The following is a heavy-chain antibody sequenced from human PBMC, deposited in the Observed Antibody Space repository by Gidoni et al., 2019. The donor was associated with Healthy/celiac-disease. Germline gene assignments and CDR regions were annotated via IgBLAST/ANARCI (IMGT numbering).Heavy chain of an antibody. CDR3: ARSLVGEQWLDGGEYFQH. Sequence: EVQLVESGGGLVKPGGSLRLSCAASGFPFSSYSMNWVRQAPGKGLEWVSFISSSSSYIYYADSVKGRFTISRDNAKNSLYLQMNSLRAEDTAVYYCARSLVGEQWLDGGEYFQHWGQGTLVTVSS. J-gene: IGHJ1*01. V-gene: IGHV3-21*01. CDR1: GFPFSSYS. D-gene: IGHD6-19*01. CDR2: ISSSSSYI.